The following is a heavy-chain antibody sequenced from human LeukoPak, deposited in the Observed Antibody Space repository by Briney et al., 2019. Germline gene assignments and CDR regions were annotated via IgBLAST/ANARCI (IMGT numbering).Heavy chain of an antibody. CDR3: ARGALHYYYYMDV. J-gene: IGHJ6*03. V-gene: IGHV4-59*01. Sequence: SETLSLTCTVSGGSISSYYWSWIRQPPGKGLEWIGYIYYSGSTNYNPSLKSRVTISVDTSKNQFSLKLSSVTAADTAVYYCARGALHYYYYMDVWGKGTTVTISS. CDR1: GGSISSYY. CDR2: IYYSGST. D-gene: IGHD1-26*01.